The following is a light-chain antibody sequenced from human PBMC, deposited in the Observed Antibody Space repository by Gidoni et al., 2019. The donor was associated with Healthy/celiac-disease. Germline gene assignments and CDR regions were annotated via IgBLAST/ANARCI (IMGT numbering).Light chain of an antibody. V-gene: IGKV1-39*01. CDR3: QQSYSTPYT. CDR1: QSISSY. Sequence: DIQITQSPSSLSASLGDRVTITCRASQSISSYLNWYQQKPGKAPKLLIYAASSLQSGVPSRFSGSGSGTEFTLTISSLQPEDFATYYCQQSYSTPYTFGQGTKLQIK. J-gene: IGKJ2*01. CDR2: AAS.